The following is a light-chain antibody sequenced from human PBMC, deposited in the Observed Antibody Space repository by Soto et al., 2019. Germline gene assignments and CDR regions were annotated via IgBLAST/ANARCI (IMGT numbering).Light chain of an antibody. V-gene: IGLV1-51*01. Sequence: QSVLTQPPSVSAAPGQRVTISCSGSSSNIGNNFVSWYKQLPGTAPKLLIYDNDEQPSGIPDRFSGSKSGTSATLGITGLQTGDEADYYCGTWDTSLSAVVFGGGTKVTVL. CDR3: GTWDTSLSAVV. J-gene: IGLJ3*02. CDR2: DND. CDR1: SSNIGNNF.